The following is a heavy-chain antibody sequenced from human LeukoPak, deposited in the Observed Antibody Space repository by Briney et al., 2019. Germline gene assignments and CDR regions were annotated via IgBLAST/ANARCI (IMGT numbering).Heavy chain of an antibody. CDR2: IYYSGNT. V-gene: IGHV4-59*01. CDR3: ARGGLWFGELSPYYFDY. Sequence: SETLSLTCTVSGGSISSYYWSWIRQPPGKGLEWIGYIYYSGNTKYNPSPKSRVTISVDASTNQFSLKLSSVAAADTAVYYCARGGLWFGELSPYYFDYWGQGTLVTVSS. J-gene: IGHJ4*02. CDR1: GGSISSYY. D-gene: IGHD3-10*01.